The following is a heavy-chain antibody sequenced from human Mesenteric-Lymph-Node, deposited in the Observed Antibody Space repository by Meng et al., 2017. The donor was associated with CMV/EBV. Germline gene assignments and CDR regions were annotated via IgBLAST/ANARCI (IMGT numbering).Heavy chain of an antibody. CDR2: IRSDGGDK. J-gene: IGHJ6*02. CDR1: GFTFSRSW. V-gene: IGHV3-7*01. Sequence: GESLKISCTGSGFTFSRSWMNWVRQAPGKGLEWVANIRSDGGDKYFVDSVKGRFTISRDNAKNSLYLQMDSLRAEDTAVYYCARDRLQDFYYYYGMDVWGQGTTVTVSS. CDR3: ARDRLQDFYYYYGMDV. D-gene: IGHD4-11*01.